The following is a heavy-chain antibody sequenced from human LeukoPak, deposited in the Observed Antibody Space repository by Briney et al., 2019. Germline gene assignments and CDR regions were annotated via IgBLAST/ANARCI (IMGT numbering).Heavy chain of an antibody. CDR1: GFMFSDYY. CDR3: AARRLTVTTEIDY. CDR2: IHYDGNNK. D-gene: IGHD4-17*01. Sequence: GGSLRLSCAASGFMFSDYYMSWVRQAPGKGLDWVAFIHYDGNNKYYADSVKGRFTISRDNSKNTVYLQMNSLRSEDTAVYYCAARRLTVTTEIDYWGQGTLVTVSS. J-gene: IGHJ4*02. V-gene: IGHV3-30*02.